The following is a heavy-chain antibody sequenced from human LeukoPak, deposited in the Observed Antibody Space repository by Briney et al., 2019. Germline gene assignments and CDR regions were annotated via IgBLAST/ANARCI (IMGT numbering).Heavy chain of an antibody. J-gene: IGHJ5*02. CDR3: ARELTSSSCFDP. D-gene: IGHD2-2*01. Sequence: GGSLRLSCLVSGFTVSSNYMNWVRQAPGKGLEWVSVVYSGGMTYSADYVKGRFTISRDIPKNTLYLQMNSLRAEDTAVYYCARELTSSSCFDPWGQGTLVTVSS. V-gene: IGHV3-66*01. CDR1: GFTVSSNY. CDR2: VYSGGMT.